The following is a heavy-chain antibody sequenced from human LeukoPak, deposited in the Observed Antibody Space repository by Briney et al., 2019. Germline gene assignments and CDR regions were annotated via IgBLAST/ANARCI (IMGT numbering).Heavy chain of an antibody. CDR2: IIPIFGTA. J-gene: IGHJ4*02. V-gene: IGHV1-69*05. Sequence: SVKVSCKASEGTFSSYAISRVRQAPGQGLEWMGGIIPIFGTANYEHKLQGRVTMTTDTSTSTAYMEVRRLRSDDTAVYYCARDSLGPWGILTPFDYWGQGTLVTVSS. CDR3: ARDSLGPWGILTPFDY. D-gene: IGHD3-9*01. CDR1: EGTFSSYA.